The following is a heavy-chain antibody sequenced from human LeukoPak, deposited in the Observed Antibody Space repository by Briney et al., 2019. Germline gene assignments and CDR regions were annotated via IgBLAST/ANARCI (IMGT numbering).Heavy chain of an antibody. V-gene: IGHV1-69*13. CDR2: IIPIFGTA. CDR3: ARSVPFNDCSGGSCYSLPWGPWFDP. Sequence: ASVKVSCKASGYTFTSYYMHWVRQAPGQGLEWMGGIIPIFGTANYAQKFQGRVTITADESTSTAYMELSSLRSEDTAVYYCARSVPFNDCSGGSCYSLPWGPWFDPWGQGTLVTVSS. D-gene: IGHD2-15*01. J-gene: IGHJ5*02. CDR1: GYTFTSYY.